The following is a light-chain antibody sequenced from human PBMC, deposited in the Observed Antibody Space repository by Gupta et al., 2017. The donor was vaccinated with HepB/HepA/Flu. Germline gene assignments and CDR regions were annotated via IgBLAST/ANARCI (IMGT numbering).Light chain of an antibody. J-gene: IGLJ2*01. CDR3: QSYDSSLSGSVV. CDR1: SANIGAGDD. Sequence: QSVLPQPLSVSGAPRQRVTISSTGSSANIGAGDDVHWYQPLPGTAPKLLIFGNTNRPSGVPGRFSGSTSGTSASLAITGLQAEDEADYYCQSYDSSLSGSVVFGGGTKLTVL. V-gene: IGLV1-40*01. CDR2: GNT.